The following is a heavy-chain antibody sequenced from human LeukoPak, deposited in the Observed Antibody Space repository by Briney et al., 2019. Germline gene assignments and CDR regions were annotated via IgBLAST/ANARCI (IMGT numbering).Heavy chain of an antibody. J-gene: IGHJ6*02. CDR3: AREKVLGYCSGGSCYSTYYYGMDV. D-gene: IGHD2-15*01. CDR1: GFTFSDYY. Sequence: PGGSLRLSCAASGFTFSDYYMSWIRQAPGKGLEWVSYISSSGSIIYYADSVKGRFTISRDNVKNSLYLQMNSLRAEDTAVYYCAREKVLGYCSGGSCYSTYYYGMDVWGQGTTVTVSS. V-gene: IGHV3-11*01. CDR2: ISSSGSII.